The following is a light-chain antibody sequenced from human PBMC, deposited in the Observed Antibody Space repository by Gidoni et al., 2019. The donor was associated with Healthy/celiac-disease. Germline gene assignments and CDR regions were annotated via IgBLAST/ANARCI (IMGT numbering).Light chain of an antibody. CDR2: EVS. CDR1: SSDVGSYNL. CDR3: CSYAGSSLVV. Sequence: QSALTQPAPVSGYPGQSITISCTGTSSDVGSYNLVSWYQQHPGKAPKLMIYEVSKRPSGVSNRFSGSKSGNTASLTISGLQAEDEADYYCCSYAGSSLVVFGGGTKLTVL. J-gene: IGLJ2*01. V-gene: IGLV2-23*02.